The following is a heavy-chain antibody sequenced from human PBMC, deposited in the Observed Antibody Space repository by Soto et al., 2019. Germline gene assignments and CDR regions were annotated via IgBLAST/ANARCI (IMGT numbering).Heavy chain of an antibody. CDR2: IMPVFPTP. CDR1: GGTFRTSA. V-gene: IGHV1-69*12. J-gene: IGHJ6*01. D-gene: IGHD3-3*02. CDR3: ARDKDRQQLGGNYSSVMEV. Sequence: QVQLVQSGAEVKKPGSSVKVSCKTSGGTFRTSAISWVRQAPGQGLEWMGGIMPVFPTPDYAQKFQGRVTITADESTGTAYMELSSLRSEDTAVYYCARDKDRQQLGGNYSSVMEVWGQGTTVTVSS.